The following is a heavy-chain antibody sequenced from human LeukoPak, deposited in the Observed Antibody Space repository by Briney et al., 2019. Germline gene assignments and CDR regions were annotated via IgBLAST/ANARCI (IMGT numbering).Heavy chain of an antibody. CDR3: ARQRYSGSYYFDY. D-gene: IGHD1-26*01. V-gene: IGHV4-59*08. CDR1: GGSTTNYY. Sequence: SETLSLTCTVSGGSTTNYYWSWIRQPLGKGLEWIGYIYYSGSTNYNPSLKSRVTISVDTSKNQFSLSLSSVTAADTAVYYCARQRYSGSYYFDYWGQGTPVTVSS. J-gene: IGHJ4*02. CDR2: IYYSGST.